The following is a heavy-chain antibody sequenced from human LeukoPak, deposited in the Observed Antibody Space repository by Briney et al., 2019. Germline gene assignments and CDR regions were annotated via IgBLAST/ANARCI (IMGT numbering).Heavy chain of an antibody. CDR2: IRQDGSEK. V-gene: IGHV3-7*01. D-gene: IGHD3-22*01. CDR3: ARLMHYYDGSGYRQYFQH. CDR1: GFTFSSYW. Sequence: GGSLRLSCAASGFTFSSYWMSWVRQAPGKGLEWVANIRQDGSEKYYVDSVKGRSTISRDNAKNSLYLQMNSLRAEDTAVYYCARLMHYYDGSGYRQYFQHWGQGTLVTVSS. J-gene: IGHJ1*01.